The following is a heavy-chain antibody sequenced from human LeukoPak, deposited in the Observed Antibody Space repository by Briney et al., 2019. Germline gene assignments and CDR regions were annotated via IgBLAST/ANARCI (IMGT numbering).Heavy chain of an antibody. J-gene: IGHJ6*03. D-gene: IGHD4-17*01. CDR2: ISSRSSHI. CDR3: ARTTDNYYYYYMDV. Sequence: GGSLRLSCEASGFTFSSYSINWVRQAPGKGLEWVSSISSRSSHIYYADSVRGRFTISRDNAKNSLYLQMNSLRAEDTAVYYCARTTDNYYYYYMDVWGKGTTVTVSS. V-gene: IGHV3-21*01. CDR1: GFTFSSYS.